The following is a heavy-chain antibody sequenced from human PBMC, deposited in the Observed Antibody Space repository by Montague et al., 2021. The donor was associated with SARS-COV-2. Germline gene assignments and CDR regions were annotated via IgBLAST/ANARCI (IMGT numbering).Heavy chain of an antibody. CDR1: GGSISSYY. Sequence: SETLSLTCTVSGGSISSYYWSWIRQPAGKGLEWIGRIYTSGSANYNPSRKSRVTMSVDTSKNQFSLKLSSVAAADTAVYYCAREGGLTIFGVGLNYYYYMDVWGKGTTVTVSS. J-gene: IGHJ6*03. CDR3: AREGGLTIFGVGLNYYYYMDV. V-gene: IGHV4-4*07. CDR2: IYTSGSA. D-gene: IGHD3-3*01.